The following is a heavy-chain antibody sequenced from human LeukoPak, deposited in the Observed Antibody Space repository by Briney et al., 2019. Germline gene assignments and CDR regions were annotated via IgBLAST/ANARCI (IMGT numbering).Heavy chain of an antibody. CDR2: ISGSGGRT. CDR3: AKDRWFDP. CDR1: GFTFSRYG. Sequence: GGTLRLSCAASGFTFSRYGMNWVRQAPGKGLEWVSAISGSGGRTYYIDSVKGRFTISRDNSKNTLYLQMNSLRAEDTAVYYCAKDRWFDPWGQGTLVTVSS. J-gene: IGHJ5*02. V-gene: IGHV3-23*01.